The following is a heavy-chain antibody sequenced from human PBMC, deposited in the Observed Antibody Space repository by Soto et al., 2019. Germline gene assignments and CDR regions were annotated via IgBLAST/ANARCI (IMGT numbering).Heavy chain of an antibody. D-gene: IGHD5-12*01. Sequence: QVQLQESGPGLVKPSQTLSLTCTVSGGSISSGGYYWSWIRQHPGKGLEWIGYIYYSWRTYYNPSLKIRVTTSVDTSKNQYSLKLSSVTAADTGVYYCARQEMATSHFDYWGQGTLVTVSS. V-gene: IGHV4-31*03. CDR3: ARQEMATSHFDY. CDR1: GGSISSGGYY. CDR2: IYYSWRT. J-gene: IGHJ4*02.